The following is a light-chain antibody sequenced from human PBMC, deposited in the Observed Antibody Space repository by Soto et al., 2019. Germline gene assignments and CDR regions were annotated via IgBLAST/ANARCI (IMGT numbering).Light chain of an antibody. J-gene: IGLJ1*01. CDR1: SSDVGGYDY. CDR2: DVT. Sequence: QSVLAQPASMSGSPGQSIAISCAGSSSDVGGYDYVSWYQQHPDKAPKLILYDVTNRPSGISFRFSGSKSGNTASLTISGLQPEDEADYYCRSYTSSATYVFGTGTKLTVL. CDR3: RSYTSSATYV. V-gene: IGLV2-14*03.